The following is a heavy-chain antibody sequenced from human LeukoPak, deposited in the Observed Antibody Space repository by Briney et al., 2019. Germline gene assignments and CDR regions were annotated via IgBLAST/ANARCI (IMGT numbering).Heavy chain of an antibody. D-gene: IGHD3-9*01. J-gene: IGHJ6*03. V-gene: IGHV3-NL1*01. CDR3: ARDLRSSDYYYYMDV. CDR2: INSANDT. CDR1: GFTFSSYG. Sequence: GGSLRLSCAASGFTFSSYGMHWVRQAPGKGLEWVSVINSANDTFYTDSVKGRFTVSRDNSKNTFYLQMNSLRADDTAIYYCARDLRSSDYYYYMDVWGKGTTVTVSS.